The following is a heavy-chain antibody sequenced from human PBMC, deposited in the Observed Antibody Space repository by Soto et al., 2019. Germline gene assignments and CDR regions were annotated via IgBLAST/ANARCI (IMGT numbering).Heavy chain of an antibody. CDR3: ARTMPTSGWFGP. V-gene: IGHV4-30-2*01. J-gene: IGHJ5*02. Sequence: SETLSLTCAVSGGPISSGGYSWSWIRQPPGKGLEWIGYIYHSGGTYYNPSLKSRVTLSIDRTKKQFSLKLKSVTAADTAVYFCARTMPTSGWFGPWGPGTLVTVSS. CDR1: GGPISSGGYS. CDR2: IYHSGGT. D-gene: IGHD3-10*01.